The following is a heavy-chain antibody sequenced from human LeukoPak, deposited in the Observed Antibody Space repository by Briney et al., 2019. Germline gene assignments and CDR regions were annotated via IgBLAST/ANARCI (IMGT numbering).Heavy chain of an antibody. Sequence: PGGSLRLSCAASGFTFGTYAMSWVRQAPGKGLECVSSLSGSGDSTYYADSVKGRFTISRDNSKKTLSLQMNTLRAEDTAIYYCAKDLRWYYDTTGYYSFDYWGQGTLVTVSS. V-gene: IGHV3-23*01. CDR3: AKDLRWYYDTTGYYSFDY. J-gene: IGHJ4*02. CDR2: LSGSGDST. D-gene: IGHD3-22*01. CDR1: GFTFGTYA.